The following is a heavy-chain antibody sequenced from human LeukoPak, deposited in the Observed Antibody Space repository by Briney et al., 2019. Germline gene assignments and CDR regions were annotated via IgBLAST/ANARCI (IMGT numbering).Heavy chain of an antibody. V-gene: IGHV4-34*01. CDR3: ARVSQQTPFYVYYYYYYMDF. J-gene: IGHJ6*03. CDR1: GGSFSGYY. D-gene: IGHD5/OR15-5a*01. Sequence: SETLSLTCAVNGGSFSGYYWRWLRQPPGKGLEWIGEINHSGSTNYNPSLKSRVNISVDTSKNQFSLKLSSVTAADTAVYYCARVSQQTPFYVYYYYYYMDFWGKGTMVTVSS. CDR2: INHSGST.